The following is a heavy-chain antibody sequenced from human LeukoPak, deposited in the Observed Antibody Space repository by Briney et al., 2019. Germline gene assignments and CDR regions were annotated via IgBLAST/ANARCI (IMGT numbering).Heavy chain of an antibody. J-gene: IGHJ4*02. D-gene: IGHD3-22*01. CDR1: GGSISSGGYY. CDR3: ARGRYYYYDSSGYFYY. V-gene: IGHV4-30-2*01. CDR2: INHSGST. Sequence: SQTLSLTCTVSGGSISSGGYYWSWIRQPPGKGLEWIGEINHSGSTNYNPSLKSRVTISVDTSKNQFSLKLSSVTAADTAVYYCARGRYYYYDSSGYFYYWGQGTLVTVSS.